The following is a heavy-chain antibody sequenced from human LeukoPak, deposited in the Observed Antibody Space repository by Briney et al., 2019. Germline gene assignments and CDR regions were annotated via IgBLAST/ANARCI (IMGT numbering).Heavy chain of an antibody. CDR1: GFTFSSYW. Sequence: GGSLRLSCAASGFTFSSYWMSWVRQAPGKGLEWVANIKQDGSEKYYVDSVKGRFTISRDNAKNSLYLQMNSLRAEDTAVYYCARGCYYDSRWFDPWGQGTLVTVSS. V-gene: IGHV3-7*01. CDR2: IKQDGSEK. J-gene: IGHJ5*02. D-gene: IGHD3-22*01. CDR3: ARGCYYDSRWFDP.